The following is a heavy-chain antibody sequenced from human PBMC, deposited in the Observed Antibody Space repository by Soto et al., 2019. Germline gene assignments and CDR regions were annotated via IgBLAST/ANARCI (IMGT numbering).Heavy chain of an antibody. D-gene: IGHD2-2*01. CDR1: GDSISSNTAA. J-gene: IGHJ6*02. Sequence: SQTLSLTCAISGDSISSNTAAWNWIRQSPSRGLEWLGRTYYRSKWKNAYALSVKSRIIINPDTSKNQFSLQLNSVTPDDTAVYYCVRQRSTSSDYYGLDVWGQGTTVTVSS. CDR3: VRQRSTSSDYYGLDV. V-gene: IGHV6-1*01. CDR2: TYYRSKWKN.